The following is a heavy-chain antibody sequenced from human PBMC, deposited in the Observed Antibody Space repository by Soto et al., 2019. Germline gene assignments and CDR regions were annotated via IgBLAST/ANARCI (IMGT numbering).Heavy chain of an antibody. D-gene: IGHD2-2*02. CDR2: INAGNGNT. V-gene: IGHV1-3*01. J-gene: IGHJ4*02. Sequence: PVKGSRKTAGYTFSRDVRHWGRKTHGQRLEWIGWINAGNGNTKYSQKFQGRVTITRDTSASTAYMELSSLRSEDTAVYYCARDKPIVVVPAAILSVEYYFDYWGQGALVTVSS. CDR3: ARDKPIVVVPAAILSVEYYFDY. CDR1: GYTFSRDV.